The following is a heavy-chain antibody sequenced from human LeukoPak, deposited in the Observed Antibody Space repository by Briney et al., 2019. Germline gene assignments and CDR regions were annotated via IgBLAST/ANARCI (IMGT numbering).Heavy chain of an antibody. CDR1: GGSITSYY. D-gene: IGHD3-10*01. V-gene: IGHV4-4*07. CDR2: IYTSGST. J-gene: IGHJ3*02. CDR3: ARGSGFRGDAFDI. Sequence: SETLSLTCTVSGGSITSYYWSWLRQPAGKGLEWIGRIYTSGSTNYNPSLKSRVTISVDTSKNQFSLKLSSVTAADTAVYYCARGSGFRGDAFDIWGQGTMVTVSS.